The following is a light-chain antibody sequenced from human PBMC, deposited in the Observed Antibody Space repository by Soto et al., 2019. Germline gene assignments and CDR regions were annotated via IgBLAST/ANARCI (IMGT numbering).Light chain of an antibody. J-gene: IGLJ3*02. CDR3: SSYTGSSTPV. CDR2: EVS. Sequence: QSALTQPASVSGSPGQSITISCTGTSSDVGGYNYVCWYQHHPGKAPKLMIYEVSNRPSGVSNRFSGSKSGNTASLTISGLQAEDEADYYCSSYTGSSTPVFGGGTKLTVL. CDR1: SSDVGGYNY. V-gene: IGLV2-14*01.